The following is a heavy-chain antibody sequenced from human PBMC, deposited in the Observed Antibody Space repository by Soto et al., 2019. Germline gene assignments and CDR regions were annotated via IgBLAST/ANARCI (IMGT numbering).Heavy chain of an antibody. V-gene: IGHV4-31*03. CDR3: ARAYYDILTGYYNDY. D-gene: IGHD3-9*01. CDR2: IYYSGST. Sequence: SETLSLTCTVSGGSISSGGYYWSWIRKHPGKGLEWIGYIYYSGSTYYNPSLKSRVTISVDTSKNQFSLKLSSVTAADTAVYYCARAYYDILTGYYNDYWGQGTLVTVSS. CDR1: GGSISSGGYY. J-gene: IGHJ4*02.